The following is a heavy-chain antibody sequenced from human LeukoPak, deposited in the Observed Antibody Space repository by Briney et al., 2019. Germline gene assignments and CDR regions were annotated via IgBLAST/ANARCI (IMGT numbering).Heavy chain of an antibody. D-gene: IGHD3-22*01. CDR2: ISSSSSYI. CDR3: ARRRGVIVVVGPFDL. J-gene: IGHJ4*02. Sequence: GGSLRLSCAASGFTFSSYSMNWVRQAPGKGLEWVSSISSSSSYIYYADSVKGRFTISRDNAKNSLYLQMNSLRAEDTALYYCARRRGVIVVVGPFDLWGQGTLVSVSS. CDR1: GFTFSSYS. V-gene: IGHV3-21*04.